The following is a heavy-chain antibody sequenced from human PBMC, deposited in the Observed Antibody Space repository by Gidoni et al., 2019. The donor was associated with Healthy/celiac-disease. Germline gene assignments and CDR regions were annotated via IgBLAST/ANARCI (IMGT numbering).Heavy chain of an antibody. CDR2: IYYSGST. D-gene: IGHD2-15*01. J-gene: IGHJ4*02. CDR3: ARGRDAVFDY. Sequence: QLQLQESGQGLVKPSETLSLTCTVSGGSISSSSYYWGWIRQPPGKGLEWIGSIYYSGSTYYNPSLKSRVTISVDTSKNQFSLKLSSVTAADTAVYYCARGRDAVFDYWGQGTLVTVSS. CDR1: GGSISSSSYY. V-gene: IGHV4-39*07.